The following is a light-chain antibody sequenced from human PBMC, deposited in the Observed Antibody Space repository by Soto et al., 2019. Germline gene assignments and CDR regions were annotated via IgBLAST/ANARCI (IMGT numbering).Light chain of an antibody. J-gene: IGLJ2*01. CDR1: SSNIGAGYD. CDR2: GNS. CDR3: QSYDSSLSGVV. Sequence: QSVLTQPPSVSXAPGQRVTIXCTGSSSNIGAGYDVHWYQQLPGTAPKLLIYGNSNRPSGVPDRFSGSKSGTSASLAITGLQAEDEADYYCQSYDSSLSGVVFGGGTKLTVL. V-gene: IGLV1-40*01.